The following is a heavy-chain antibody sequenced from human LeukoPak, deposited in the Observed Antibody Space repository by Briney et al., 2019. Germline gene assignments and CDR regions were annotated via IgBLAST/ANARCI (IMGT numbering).Heavy chain of an antibody. J-gene: IGHJ4*02. CDR3: TTEGWELPVFNSLDY. D-gene: IGHD1-26*01. V-gene: IGHV3-15*01. CDR1: GFTFSSYW. Sequence: PGGSLRLSCAASGFTFSSYWMSWVRQAPGKGLEWVGRIKSKTDGGTTDYAAPVKGRFTISRDDSKNTLYLQMNSLETEDTDVYYCTTEGWELPVFNSLDYWGQGTLVTVSS. CDR2: IKSKTDGGTT.